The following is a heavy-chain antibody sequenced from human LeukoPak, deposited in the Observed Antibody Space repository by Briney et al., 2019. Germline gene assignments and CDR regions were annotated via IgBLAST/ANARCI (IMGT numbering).Heavy chain of an antibody. V-gene: IGHV3-53*01. D-gene: IGHD3-10*01. CDR1: GLKVSDNY. Sequence: GGSLRLSCVASGLKVSDNYMSWVRQAPGKGLEWVSVIYSGESTYYADSVKGRFTSSRDNSKNTLYLQMNSLRVEDTAVYYCARGRITLRAFDIWGQGTMVIVSA. CDR2: IYSGEST. J-gene: IGHJ3*02. CDR3: ARGRITLRAFDI.